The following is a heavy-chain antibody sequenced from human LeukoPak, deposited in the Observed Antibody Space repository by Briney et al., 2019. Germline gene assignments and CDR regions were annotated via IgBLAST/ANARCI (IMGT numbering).Heavy chain of an antibody. CDR1: GGSISSYY. CDR2: IYYSGST. Sequence: SETLSLTCTVSGGSISSYYWSWIRQPPGKGLEWIGYIYYSGSTNYNPSLKSRVTISADTSKNQFSLKLSSVTAADTAVYYCARLTALYYFDYWGQGTLVTVSS. CDR3: ARLTALYYFDY. J-gene: IGHJ4*02. D-gene: IGHD2-15*01. V-gene: IGHV4-59*01.